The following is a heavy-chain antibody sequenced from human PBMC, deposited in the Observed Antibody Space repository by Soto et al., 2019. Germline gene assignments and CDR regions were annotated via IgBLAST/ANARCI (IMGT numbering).Heavy chain of an antibody. CDR2: IFDAATA. CDR1: GESVGRGTNY. Sequence: QVQLHESGPGLMKPSGTLSLICSVSGESVGRGTNYWSWVRQAPGRGLEWIGYIFDAATAIYNPSFESRVSISLDAAKNQVSLKLTSVTAADTAIYYCARDRRGRADGFIYYYGMEVWGQGTSVTVSS. CDR3: ARDRRGRADGFIYYYGMEV. D-gene: IGHD6-13*01. J-gene: IGHJ6*02. V-gene: IGHV4-61*01.